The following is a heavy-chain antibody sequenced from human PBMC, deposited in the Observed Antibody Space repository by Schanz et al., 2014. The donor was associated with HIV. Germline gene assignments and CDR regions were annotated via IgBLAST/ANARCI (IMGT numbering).Heavy chain of an antibody. J-gene: IGHJ4*02. CDR2: ISAYNGHP. V-gene: IGHV1-18*01. CDR1: GGTFSSYA. Sequence: QVQLVQSGAEVKKPGSSVKVSCKASGGTFSSYAFSWVRQAPGQGLEWMGWISAYNGHPHYGQKFQGRFTMTSDTSTSTASMELRTLRSDDTAVFYCARVGAGVTVCFDYWGQGTLVSVSS. D-gene: IGHD3-10*01. CDR3: ARVGAGVTVCFDY.